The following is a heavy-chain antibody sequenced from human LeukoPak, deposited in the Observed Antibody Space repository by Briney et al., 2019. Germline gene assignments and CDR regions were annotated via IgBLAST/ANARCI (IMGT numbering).Heavy chain of an antibody. V-gene: IGHV3-23*01. CDR2: INDGSSIT. J-gene: IGHJ4*02. CDR3: ASRYCSGDSCYSAFDY. Sequence: PGGSLRLSCAASGFTFSSYGMSWVRQAPGKGLEWISAINDGSSITKYADSVKGRLTISRDNSKNTLYLQMTSLRAEDTAVYYCASRYCSGDSCYSAFDYWGQGTLVTVSS. D-gene: IGHD2-15*01. CDR1: GFTFSSYG.